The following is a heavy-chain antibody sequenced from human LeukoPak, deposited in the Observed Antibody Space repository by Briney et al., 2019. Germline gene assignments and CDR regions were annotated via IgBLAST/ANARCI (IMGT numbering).Heavy chain of an antibody. J-gene: IGHJ4*02. CDR1: GYTFTSYG. V-gene: IGHV1-18*01. CDR3: ARAGYYHDSSGYDY. D-gene: IGHD3-22*01. CDR2: ISAYNGNT. Sequence: ASVKVSCKAPGYTFTSYGISWVRQAPGQGLEWMGWISAYNGNTNYAQKLQGRVTMTTDTSTSTAYMELRSLRSDDTAVYYCARAGYYHDSSGYDYWGQGTLVTVSS.